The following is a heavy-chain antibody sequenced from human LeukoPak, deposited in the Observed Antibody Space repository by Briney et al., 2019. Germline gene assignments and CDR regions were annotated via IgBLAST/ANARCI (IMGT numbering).Heavy chain of an antibody. CDR2: LYSSGTT. D-gene: IGHD3-10*01. Sequence: GGSLGLSCAASGFSVSIKYMNWVRQAPGKGLEWVSILYSSGTTYYATSVKGRFTISRDNSENKLYLQMNSLRAEDTAVYYCARGGFGPSDALDIWGQGTMVTVSS. CDR3: ARGGFGPSDALDI. V-gene: IGHV3-53*01. CDR1: GFSVSIKY. J-gene: IGHJ3*02.